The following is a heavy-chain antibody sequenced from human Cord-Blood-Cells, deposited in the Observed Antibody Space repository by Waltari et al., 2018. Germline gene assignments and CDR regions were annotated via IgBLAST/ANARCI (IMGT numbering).Heavy chain of an antibody. Sequence: CKASGYTFTSYAMHWVRQAPGQRLEWMGWINAGNGNTKYSQKFQGRVTITRDTSASTAYMELSSLRSEDTAVYYCARVKVGATFDYWGQGTLVTVSS. D-gene: IGHD1-26*01. CDR3: ARVKVGATFDY. CDR1: GYTFTSYA. V-gene: IGHV1-3*01. J-gene: IGHJ4*02. CDR2: INAGNGNT.